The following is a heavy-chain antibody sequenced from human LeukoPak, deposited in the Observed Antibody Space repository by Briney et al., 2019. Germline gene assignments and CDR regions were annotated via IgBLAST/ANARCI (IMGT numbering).Heavy chain of an antibody. Sequence: GGSLRLSCAASGFRFNNYAMHWVRQPPGTGLEWVAVISMDGIQEYYADSVKGRFSISRDNSKNTLYLQMHSLRSEDTAVYYCAREVYSYALDALDLWGQGTMVTVSS. CDR3: AREVYSYALDALDL. J-gene: IGHJ3*01. CDR2: ISMDGIQE. CDR1: GFRFNNYA. D-gene: IGHD5-18*01. V-gene: IGHV3-30*04.